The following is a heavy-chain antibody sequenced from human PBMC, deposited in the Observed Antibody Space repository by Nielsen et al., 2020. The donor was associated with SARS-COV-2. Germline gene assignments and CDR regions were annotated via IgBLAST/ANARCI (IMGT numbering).Heavy chain of an antibody. CDR3: ARGSDEGLAL. CDR1: GGAISSYY. D-gene: IGHD3-3*01. CDR2: IYDSGNT. J-gene: IGHJ4*02. Sequence: SETLSLTCTASGGAISSYYWTWIRQPPEKGLEWIASIYDSGNTNYNPSLKSRVTISVDTSRNQFSLKLTSVTAADTAVYYCARGSDEGLALWGQGTLVTVSS. V-gene: IGHV4-59*13.